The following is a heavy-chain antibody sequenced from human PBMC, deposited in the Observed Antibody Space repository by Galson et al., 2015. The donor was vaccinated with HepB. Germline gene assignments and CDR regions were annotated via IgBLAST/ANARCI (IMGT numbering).Heavy chain of an antibody. J-gene: IGHJ4*02. CDR2: INPSGGST. D-gene: IGHD3-3*01. V-gene: IGHV1-46*01. CDR3: GTIFGVAQGIDY. CDR1: GYTFTSYY. Sequence: SVKVSCKASGYTFTSYYMHWVRQAPGQGLEWMGIINPSGGSTSYAQKFQGRVTMTRDTSTSTVYMELSSLRSEDTAVYYCGTIFGVAQGIDYWGQGTLVTVSS.